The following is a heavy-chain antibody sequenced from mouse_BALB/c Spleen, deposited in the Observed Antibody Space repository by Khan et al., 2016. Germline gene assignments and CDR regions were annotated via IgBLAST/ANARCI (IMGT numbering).Heavy chain of an antibody. CDR1: GFSLTSYG. V-gene: IGHV2-6-1*01. D-gene: IGHD1-1*01. CDR3: ARHYGSSYWYFDV. Sequence: QVQLKQSGPGLVAPSQSLSITCTISGFSLTSYGVHWVRQPPGKGLEWLVVIWSDGSTTYNSALKSRLSISKDNSKSQVFLKMNSLQTDDTAMYYCARHYGSSYWYFDVWGAGTMVTVSS. J-gene: IGHJ1*01. CDR2: IWSDGST.